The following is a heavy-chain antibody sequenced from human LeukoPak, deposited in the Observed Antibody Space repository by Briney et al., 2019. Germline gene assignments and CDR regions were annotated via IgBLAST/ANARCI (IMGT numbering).Heavy chain of an antibody. CDR1: GDSVSGNRAT. V-gene: IGHV6-1*01. Sequence: SQTLSLTCAISGDSVSGNRATWNWIRQSPSRGLEWLGRTYYRSKWYNDYAVSVKSRITINPDTAKNQFSLQLNSVTPEDTAVYYCARVPYSGTYSFDYWGQGTLVTVSS. CDR2: TYYRSKWYN. CDR3: ARVPYSGTYSFDY. D-gene: IGHD1-26*01. J-gene: IGHJ4*02.